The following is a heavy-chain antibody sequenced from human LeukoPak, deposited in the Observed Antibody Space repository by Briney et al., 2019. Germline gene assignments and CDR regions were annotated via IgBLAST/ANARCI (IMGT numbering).Heavy chain of an antibody. D-gene: IGHD1-14*01. CDR1: GFTFSSYW. V-gene: IGHV3-74*01. Sequence: PGGSLRLSCAASGFTFSSYWMHWVRQVPGKGRVCVARINPGGSSITYADSVKGRFTICRDNAKNTLYLQMDSLRAEDTGVYYCARSNQADDYWGQGTLVTVSS. J-gene: IGHJ4*02. CDR2: INPGGSSI. CDR3: ARSNQADDY.